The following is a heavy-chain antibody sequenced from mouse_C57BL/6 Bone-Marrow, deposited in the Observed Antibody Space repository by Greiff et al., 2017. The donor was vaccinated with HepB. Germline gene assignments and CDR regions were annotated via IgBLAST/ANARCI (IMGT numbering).Heavy chain of an antibody. D-gene: IGHD2-1*01. V-gene: IGHV1-64*01. J-gene: IGHJ3*01. Sequence: QVQLQQPGAELVKPGASVKLSCKASGYTFTSYWMHWVKQRPGQGLEWIGMIHPNSGSTNYNEKFKSKATLTVDKSSSTAYMQLSSLTSEDSAVYYCARSLYGNYLWFAYWGQGTLVTVSA. CDR2: IHPNSGST. CDR3: ARSLYGNYLWFAY. CDR1: GYTFTSYW.